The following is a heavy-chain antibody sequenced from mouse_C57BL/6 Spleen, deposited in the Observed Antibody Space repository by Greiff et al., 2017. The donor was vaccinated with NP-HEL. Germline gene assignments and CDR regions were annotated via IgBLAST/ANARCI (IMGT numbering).Heavy chain of an antibody. V-gene: IGHV3-6*01. J-gene: IGHJ1*03. CDR2: ISYDGSN. CDR1: GYSITSGYY. Sequence: EVQVVESGPGLVKPSQSLSLTCSVTGYSITSGYYWNWIRQFPGNKLEWMGYISYDGSNNYNPSLKNRISITRDTSKNQFFLKLNSVTTEDTATYYCAREIYYYGSSWYFDVWGTGTTVTVSS. D-gene: IGHD1-1*01. CDR3: AREIYYYGSSWYFDV.